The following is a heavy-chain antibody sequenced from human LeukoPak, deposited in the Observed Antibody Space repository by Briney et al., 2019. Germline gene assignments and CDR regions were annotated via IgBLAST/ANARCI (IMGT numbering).Heavy chain of an antibody. Sequence: SVKVSCKASGYTFTNYVINWVRQARGQRLEWIGWIVVGSGNTNYAQKFQERVTITRDMSTSTAYMELSSLRSEDTAVYYCARSLKSNSRDAFDIWGRGTMVTVSS. CDR1: GYTFTNYV. V-gene: IGHV1-58*02. D-gene: IGHD2/OR15-2a*01. CDR2: IVVGSGNT. J-gene: IGHJ3*02. CDR3: ARSLKSNSRDAFDI.